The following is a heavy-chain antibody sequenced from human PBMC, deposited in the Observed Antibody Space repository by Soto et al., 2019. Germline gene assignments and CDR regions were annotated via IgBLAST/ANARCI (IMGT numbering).Heavy chain of an antibody. CDR1: GGSFSGYY. J-gene: IGHJ4*02. V-gene: IGHV4-34*01. CDR3: ARVRYYGSGSPPFDY. D-gene: IGHD3-10*01. CDR2: INHSGST. Sequence: ETLSLTCAVYGGSFSGYYWSWIRQPPGKGLEWIGEINHSGSTNYNPSLKSRVTISVDTSKNQFSLKLSSVTAADTAVYYCARVRYYGSGSPPFDYWGQGTLVTVSS.